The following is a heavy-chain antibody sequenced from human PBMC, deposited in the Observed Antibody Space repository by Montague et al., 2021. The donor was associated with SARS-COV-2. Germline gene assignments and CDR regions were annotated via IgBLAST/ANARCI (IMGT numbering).Heavy chain of an antibody. J-gene: IGHJ5*02. CDR3: ARALYCSGGSCYPNWFDP. Sequence: SETLSLTCTVSGGSISSYYWSWIRQPPGKGLEWIGYIYYSGSTNYNPSLKSRVTISVDTSKNQFSLKLSSVTAADTAVNYCARALYCSGGSCYPNWFDPWGQGTLVTVSS. V-gene: IGHV4-59*01. D-gene: IGHD2-15*01. CDR1: GGSISSYY. CDR2: IYYSGST.